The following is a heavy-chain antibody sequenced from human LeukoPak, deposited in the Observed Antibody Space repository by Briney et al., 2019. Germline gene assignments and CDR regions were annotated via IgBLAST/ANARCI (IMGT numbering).Heavy chain of an antibody. CDR1: GFIFSSFG. Sequence: RPGGSLRLSCAASGFIFSSFGMHWVRQAPGKGLEWVSGINWNGGSTGYADSVKGRFTISRDNAKNSLYLQMNSLRAEDTALYHCARDSSWDYGSGSFDYWGQGTLVTVSS. V-gene: IGHV3-20*01. CDR3: ARDSSWDYGSGSFDY. CDR2: INWNGGST. D-gene: IGHD3-10*01. J-gene: IGHJ4*02.